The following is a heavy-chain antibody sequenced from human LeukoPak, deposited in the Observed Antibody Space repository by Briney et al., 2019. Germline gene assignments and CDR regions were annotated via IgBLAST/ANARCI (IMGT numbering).Heavy chain of an antibody. CDR3: AGDRATSYFDY. V-gene: IGHV3-33*08. CDR2: IWYDGSNK. Sequence: PGGSLRLSCVVSGFTVSSNYMSWVRQAPGKGLEWVAFIWYDGSNKYYTDSVKGRFTISRDNSKNTLYLQMNSLRAEDTAVYYCAGDRATSYFDYWGQGALVTISS. J-gene: IGHJ4*02. CDR1: GFTVSSNY. D-gene: IGHD1-26*01.